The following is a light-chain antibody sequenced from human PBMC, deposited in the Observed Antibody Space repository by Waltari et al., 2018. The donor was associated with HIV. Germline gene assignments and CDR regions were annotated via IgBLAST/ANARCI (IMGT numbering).Light chain of an antibody. Sequence: DIIMTQSPDSLAVSLGERGTINCKSSRNILYNSDNENYLAWYQQTAGQAPRVLIAWASTRPVGVPSSIRTFGVPERFSGSGSGTNFSLTISSLQEDDVAVYYCQQYYSLPPTFGGGTRVERK. CDR3: QQYYSLPPT. V-gene: IGKV4-1*01. CDR2: WAS. J-gene: IGKJ4*01. CDR1: RNILYNSDNENY.